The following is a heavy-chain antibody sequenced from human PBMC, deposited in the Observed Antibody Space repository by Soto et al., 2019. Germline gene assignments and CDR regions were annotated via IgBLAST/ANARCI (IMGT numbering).Heavy chain of an antibody. V-gene: IGHV4-39*01. J-gene: IGHJ6*02. CDR1: GGSISSSSYY. D-gene: IGHD3-9*01. CDR3: ARRVILTGYYEHYYYYGMDV. CDR2: IYYSGST. Sequence: NPSETLSLTCTVSGGSISSSSYYWGWIRQSPGKGLEWIGSIYYSGSTYYNPSLKSRVTISVDTSKNQFSLKLSSVTAADTAVYYCARRVILTGYYEHYYYYGMDVWGQGTTVTVSS.